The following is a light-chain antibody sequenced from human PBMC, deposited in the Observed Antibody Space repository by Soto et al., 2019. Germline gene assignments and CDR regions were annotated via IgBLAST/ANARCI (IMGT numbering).Light chain of an antibody. Sequence: ESVLTQSRGTLSLSPGERATRSCTCIQGVRSSYLAWYQQKPGQAPRLLIYGTSSRATGIPDRFSGSGSGTEFTLTISSLQSEDFAVYYCQQYGSSPTWPFGQGTK. CDR2: GTS. J-gene: IGKJ1*01. V-gene: IGKV3-20*01. CDR3: QQYGSSPTWP. CDR1: QGVRSSY.